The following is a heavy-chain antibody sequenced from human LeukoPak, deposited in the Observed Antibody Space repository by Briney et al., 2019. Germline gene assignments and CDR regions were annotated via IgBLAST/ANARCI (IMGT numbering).Heavy chain of an antibody. Sequence: GGSLRLSCAASGFTFSSYAMSWVRQAPGKGLEWVSAISGSGGSTYHADSVKGRFTISRDNSKNTLYLQMNSLRAEDTAVYYCATDITMVRGVIIFDYWGQGTLVTVSS. CDR2: ISGSGGST. J-gene: IGHJ4*02. V-gene: IGHV3-23*01. CDR3: ATDITMVRGVIIFDY. D-gene: IGHD3-10*01. CDR1: GFTFSSYA.